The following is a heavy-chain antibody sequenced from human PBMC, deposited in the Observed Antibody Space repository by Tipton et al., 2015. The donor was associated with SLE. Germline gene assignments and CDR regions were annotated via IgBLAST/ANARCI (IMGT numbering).Heavy chain of an antibody. CDR1: GGSISSSSYY. V-gene: IGHV4-39*07. CDR2: IYYSGST. Sequence: TLSLTCTVSGGSISSSSYYWGWIRQPPGKGLEWIGSIYYSGSTYYNPSLKSRVTISVDTSKNQFSLKLSSVTAADTAVYYCARGGGVVAATLAFDIWGQGTMVTVSS. J-gene: IGHJ3*02. D-gene: IGHD2-15*01. CDR3: ARGGGVVAATLAFDI.